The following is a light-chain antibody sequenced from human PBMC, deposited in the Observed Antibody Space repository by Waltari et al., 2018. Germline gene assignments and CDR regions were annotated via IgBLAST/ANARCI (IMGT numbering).Light chain of an antibody. V-gene: IGLV3-21*04. J-gene: IGLJ1*01. CDR3: QVWHAAIDPGV. CDR2: YDT. CDR1: NIGSYS. Sequence: SYVLTQPPSVSVAPGETARVTCGGSNIGSYSVPWYQHTPGQAPVLVIRYDTDRPSGIPERFSGSNSANTATLTISRVEAGDEANYYCQVWHAAIDPGVFGTGTEVTV.